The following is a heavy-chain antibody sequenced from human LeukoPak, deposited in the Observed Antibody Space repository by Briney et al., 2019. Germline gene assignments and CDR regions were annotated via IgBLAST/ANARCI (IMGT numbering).Heavy chain of an antibody. J-gene: IGHJ4*02. D-gene: IGHD6-6*01. Sequence: GGSLRLSCAASGFTVSNNYMSWVRQAPGKGLEWVSLIHRGGTTYHPDSVKGRFTISRDNSKNTLYFQMNSLRAEDTAVYYCTRVDGGQSIWGQGTLVTVSS. V-gene: IGHV3-53*01. CDR2: IHRGGTT. CDR3: TRVDGGQSI. CDR1: GFTVSNNY.